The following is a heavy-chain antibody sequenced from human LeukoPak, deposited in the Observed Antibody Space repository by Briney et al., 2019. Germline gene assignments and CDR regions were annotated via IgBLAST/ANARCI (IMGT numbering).Heavy chain of an antibody. CDR2: IWYDGSNK. V-gene: IGHV3-33*01. CDR1: GFIFSNHG. Sequence: GGSLRLSCAASGFIFSNHGMHWVRQAPGKGLEWVALIWYDGSNKFYADPVKGRFTISRDNSKNTLYLQMNSLRAEDTAVYYCARDYYDSSGPLWGQGILVTVSS. D-gene: IGHD3-22*01. CDR3: ARDYYDSSGPL. J-gene: IGHJ4*02.